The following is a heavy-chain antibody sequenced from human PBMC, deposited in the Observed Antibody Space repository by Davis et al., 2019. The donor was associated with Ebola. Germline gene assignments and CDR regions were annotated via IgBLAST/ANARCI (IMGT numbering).Heavy chain of an antibody. CDR3: ARGFRGDIVVVVAATAFDY. Sequence: ASVKVSCKASGYTFTSYAMHWVRQAPGQRLEWMGWINAGNGNTKYSQKFQGRVTITRDTSASTAYMELSSLRSEDTAVYYCARGFRGDIVVVVAATAFDYWGQGTLVTVSS. D-gene: IGHD2-15*01. CDR2: INAGNGNT. J-gene: IGHJ4*02. CDR1: GYTFTSYA. V-gene: IGHV1-3*01.